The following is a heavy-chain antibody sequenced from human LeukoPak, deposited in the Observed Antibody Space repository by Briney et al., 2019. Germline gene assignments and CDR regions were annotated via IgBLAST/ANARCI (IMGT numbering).Heavy chain of an antibody. V-gene: IGHV5-51*04. Sequence: GESLKISCKGSGYSFTSYWIGWVRQMPGKGLEWMGIIYPGDSDTRYSPSIQGQVTISADKPISTAYLQWSSLKASDTAMYYCAREAAVTGGTGDAFDIWGQGTMVTVSS. J-gene: IGHJ3*02. CDR1: GYSFTSYW. CDR3: AREAAVTGGTGDAFDI. CDR2: IYPGDSDT. D-gene: IGHD2-8*02.